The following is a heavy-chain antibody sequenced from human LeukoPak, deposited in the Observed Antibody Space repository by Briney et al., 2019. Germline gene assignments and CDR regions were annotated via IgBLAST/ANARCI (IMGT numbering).Heavy chain of an antibody. CDR3: AAAPILRGEGGEHYKYGMDV. J-gene: IGHJ6*02. Sequence: SETLSLTCGVSVGSINSDNWWTWVRQSPGKGLEWIGEIHHNGTRNYNPSLKCRVTISADTFKNHFSLIVTSLTAADTAVYYCAAAPILRGEGGEHYKYGMDVWGQGTTVIVSS. D-gene: IGHD2-2*02. CDR2: IHHNGTR. V-gene: IGHV4/OR15-8*01. CDR1: VGSINSDNW.